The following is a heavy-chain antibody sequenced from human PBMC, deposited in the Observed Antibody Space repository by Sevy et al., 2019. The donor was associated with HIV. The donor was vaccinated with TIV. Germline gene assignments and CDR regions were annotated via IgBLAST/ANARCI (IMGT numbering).Heavy chain of an antibody. CDR3: ARPRANYVDHYFFYAMDV. CDR2: ISYDGSDT. D-gene: IGHD4-17*01. V-gene: IGHV3-30-3*01. Sequence: GGSLRLSCAASGFAFSNYYAMHWVRQAPGKGLEWVVHISYDGSDTYYADSVKGRFTVSRDNFKNTLFLQMNSLTTEDTAVYYCARPRANYVDHYFFYAMDVWGQGTTVTVSS. J-gene: IGHJ6*02. CDR1: GFAFSNYYA.